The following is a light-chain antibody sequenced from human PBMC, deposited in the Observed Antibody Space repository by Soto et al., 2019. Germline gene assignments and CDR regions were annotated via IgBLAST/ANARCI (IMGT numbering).Light chain of an antibody. CDR2: GAS. CDR1: QQSMSN. Sequence: EIVLTHSPATLSVSPGDRVTLSCRASQQSMSNSARYQQKRGHAPRLRIYGASARATATPARFSGSGSGTEFTLTISSLQSEDFALYYCQQYKNWPPGLTFGAGTKVDIK. J-gene: IGKJ4*02. V-gene: IGKV3-15*01. CDR3: QQYKNWPPGLT.